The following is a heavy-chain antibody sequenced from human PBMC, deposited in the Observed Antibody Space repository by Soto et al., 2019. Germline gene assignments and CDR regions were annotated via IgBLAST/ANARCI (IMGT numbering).Heavy chain of an antibody. Sequence: SETLSLTCAVYGGSSSGYYWSWIRQPPGKGLEWIGEINHSGSTNYNPSIKRRDTKSVDTSKNQFSLKLSSVTAADTAVYYCARDHPHSYGVYYFDYWGQGTPVT. CDR2: INHSGST. J-gene: IGHJ4*02. CDR3: ARDHPHSYGVYYFDY. V-gene: IGHV4-34*01. D-gene: IGHD5-18*01. CDR1: GGSSSGYY.